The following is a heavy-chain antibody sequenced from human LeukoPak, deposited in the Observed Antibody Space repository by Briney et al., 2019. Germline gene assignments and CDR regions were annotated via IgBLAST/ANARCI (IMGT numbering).Heavy chain of an antibody. CDR1: GYTFTSYW. J-gene: IGHJ4*02. V-gene: IGHV5-51*01. CDR3: ARNPFPASYGDGDY. D-gene: IGHD4-17*01. CDR2: IYPGDSDT. Sequence: GESLKISCKGSGYTFTSYWIGWVRQMPGQGLEWMGIIYPGDSDTRYSPFFQGQVTISADKSISTAYLQWSSLKASDTAMYYCARNPFPASYGDGDYWGQGTLVTVSS.